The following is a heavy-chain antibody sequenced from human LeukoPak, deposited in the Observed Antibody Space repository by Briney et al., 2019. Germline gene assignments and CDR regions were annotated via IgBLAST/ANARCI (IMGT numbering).Heavy chain of an antibody. CDR3: ARDSPDYYDSSGYPDY. CDR1: GFTFSSYA. CDR2: ISYDGSNK. Sequence: GGSLRLSCAASGFTFSSYAMHWVRQAPGKGLEWVAVISYDGSNKYYADSVKGRFTISRDNSKNTLYLQMNSLRAEDTAVYYCARDSPDYYDSSGYPDYWGQGTLVTVSS. J-gene: IGHJ4*02. D-gene: IGHD3-22*01. V-gene: IGHV3-30*04.